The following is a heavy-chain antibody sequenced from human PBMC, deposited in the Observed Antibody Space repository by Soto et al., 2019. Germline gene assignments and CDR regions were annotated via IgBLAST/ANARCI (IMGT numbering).Heavy chain of an antibody. V-gene: IGHV4-39*01. CDR3: ARHNGGITMVRGVIRDYYYYGMDV. CDR2: IYYSGST. Sequence: SETLSLTCTVSGGSISSSSYYWGWIRQPPGKGLEWIGSIYYSGSTYYNPSLKSRVTISVDTSKNQFSLKLSSVTAADTAVYYCARHNGGITMVRGVIRDYYYYGMDVWGQGTTVTVSS. D-gene: IGHD3-10*01. J-gene: IGHJ6*02. CDR1: GGSISSSSYY.